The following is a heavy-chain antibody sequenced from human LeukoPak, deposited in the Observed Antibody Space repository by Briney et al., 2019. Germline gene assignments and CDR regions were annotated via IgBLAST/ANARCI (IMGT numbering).Heavy chain of an antibody. CDR2: ISWNSGSI. J-gene: IGHJ3*02. CDR3: AKDLDPILYSSSWTGAFDI. D-gene: IGHD6-13*01. CDR1: GFTFDDYA. V-gene: IGHV3-9*01. Sequence: QTGRSLRLSCAASGFTFDDYAMHWVRQAPGKGLEWVSGISWNSGSIGYADSVKGRFTISRDNAKNSLYLQMNSLRAEDTALYYCAKDLDPILYSSSWTGAFDIWGQGTMVTVSS.